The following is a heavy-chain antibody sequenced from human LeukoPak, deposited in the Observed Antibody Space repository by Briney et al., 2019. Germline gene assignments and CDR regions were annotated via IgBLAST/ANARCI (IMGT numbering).Heavy chain of an antibody. Sequence: SETLSLTCTVSGGSISSYYWSWIRQPPGKGLEWIGYIYYSGSTNYSPSLKSRVTISLDTSKNQFSRKLSSVTAADTAVYYCARGVNSGYFDYCGQGTLVTVSS. CDR3: ARGVNSGYFDY. J-gene: IGHJ4*02. CDR2: IYYSGST. D-gene: IGHD1-26*01. CDR1: GGSISSYY. V-gene: IGHV4-59*01.